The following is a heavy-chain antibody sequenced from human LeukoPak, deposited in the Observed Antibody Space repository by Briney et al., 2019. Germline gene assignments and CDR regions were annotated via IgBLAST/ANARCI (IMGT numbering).Heavy chain of an antibody. D-gene: IGHD4-17*01. CDR2: ISYDGSNK. CDR3: VAYTAVTYLTDY. J-gene: IGHJ4*02. V-gene: IGHV3-30*03. Sequence: GGSLRLSCAASGFAFSSYGMHWVRQAPGKGLEWVAVISYDGSNKYYADSVKGRFTISRDNSKNTLYLQMNSLRAEDTAVYYCVAYTAVTYLTDYWGQGTLVTVSS. CDR1: GFAFSSYG.